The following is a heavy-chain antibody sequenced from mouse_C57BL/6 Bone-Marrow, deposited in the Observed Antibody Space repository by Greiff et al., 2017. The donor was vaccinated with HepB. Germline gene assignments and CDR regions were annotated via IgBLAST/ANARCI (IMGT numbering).Heavy chain of an antibody. V-gene: IGHV3-6*01. CDR3: ARGRGDGYLWYFDV. CDR1: GYSITSGYY. CDR2: ISYDGSN. Sequence: EVQVVESGPGLVKPSQSLSLTCSVTGYSITSGYYWNWIRQFPGNKLEWMGYISYDGSNNYNPSLKNRISITRDTSKNQFFLKLNSVTTEDTATYYCARGRGDGYLWYFDVWGTGTTVTVSS. J-gene: IGHJ1*03. D-gene: IGHD2-3*01.